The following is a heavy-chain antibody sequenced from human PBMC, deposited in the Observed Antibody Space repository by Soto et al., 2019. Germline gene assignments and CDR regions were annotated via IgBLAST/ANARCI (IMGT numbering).Heavy chain of an antibody. CDR2: IKSKADGGKK. J-gene: IGHJ4*02. CDR3: ISGAVTSGCYVVDY. D-gene: IGHD6-19*01. V-gene: IGHV3-15*07. Sequence: EVQLVESGGGLIQPGGSLRLSCAASDFTFTNAWMHWVRQAPGKGLEWVGRIKSKADGGKKDYAAHVKCRFTISRDDSKNTLSLQINSLRIEDTAVYYCISGAVTSGCYVVDYWGQGTLVTVSS. CDR1: DFTFTNAW.